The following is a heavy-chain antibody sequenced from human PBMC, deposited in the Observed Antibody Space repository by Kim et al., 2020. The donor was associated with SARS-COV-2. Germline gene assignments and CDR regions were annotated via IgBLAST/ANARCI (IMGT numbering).Heavy chain of an antibody. D-gene: IGHD6-13*01. J-gene: IGHJ2*01. CDR3: ARGGSSRDYWYFDL. CDR1: GYTFTSYA. V-gene: IGHV1-3*01. CDR2: INAGNGNT. Sequence: ASVKVSCKASGYTFTSYAMHWVRQAPGQRLEWMGWINAGNGNTKYSQKFQGRVTITRDTSASTAYMELSSLRSEDTAVYYCARGGSSRDYWYFDLWGRGTLVTVSS.